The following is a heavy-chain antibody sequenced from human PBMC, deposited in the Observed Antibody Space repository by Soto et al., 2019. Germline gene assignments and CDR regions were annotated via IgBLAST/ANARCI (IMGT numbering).Heavy chain of an antibody. J-gene: IGHJ4*02. CDR1: GGTFSSYA. CDR2: IIPIFGTA. D-gene: IGHD4-17*01. V-gene: IGHV1-69*01. Sequence: QVQLVQSGAEVKKPGSSVKVSCKASGGTFSSYAISWVRQAPGQGLEWVGGIIPIFGTANYAQKFQGRVTITADESTSPAYMELSSLRSEDTAVYYCARGAPSSPGDYGDLDYWGQGTLVTVSS. CDR3: ARGAPSSPGDYGDLDY.